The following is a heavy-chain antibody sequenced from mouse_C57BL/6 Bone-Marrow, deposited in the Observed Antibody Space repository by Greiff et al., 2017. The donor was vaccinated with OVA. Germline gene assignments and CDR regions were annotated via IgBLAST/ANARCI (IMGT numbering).Heavy chain of an antibody. D-gene: IGHD1-1*01. CDR2: INPSSGYT. CDR1: GYTFTSYT. V-gene: IGHV1-4*01. Sequence: VQLQQSGAELARPGASVKVSCKASGYTFTSYTMHWVKQRPGQGLEWIGYINPSSGYTKYNQKFKDKATLTADKSSSTAYMQLSSLTSEDSAVSNCARGVRYPCAHWGQETLVTVSA. CDR3: ARGVRYPCAH. J-gene: IGHJ3*01.